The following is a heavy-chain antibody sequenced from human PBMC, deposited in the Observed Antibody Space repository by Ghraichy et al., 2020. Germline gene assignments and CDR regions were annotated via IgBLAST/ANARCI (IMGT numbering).Heavy chain of an antibody. V-gene: IGHV3-48*02. D-gene: IGHD5-18*01. J-gene: IGHJ4*02. CDR2: ISGGSRAI. CDR3: ARDGGNSYDIDH. Sequence: LSLTCAASGFTFSRHSMNWVRQAPGRGLEWVSYISGGSRAIHYADSVKGRFTISRDKAKNFLYLQMSSLRDEDTALYYCARDGGNSYDIDHWGQGTLVTVSS. CDR1: GFTFSRHS.